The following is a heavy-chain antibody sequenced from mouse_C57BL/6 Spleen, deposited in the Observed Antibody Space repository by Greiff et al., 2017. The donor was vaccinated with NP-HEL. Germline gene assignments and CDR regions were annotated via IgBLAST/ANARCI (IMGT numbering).Heavy chain of an antibody. D-gene: IGHD1-1*01. J-gene: IGHJ4*01. V-gene: IGHV5-17*01. CDR2: ISSGSSTI. CDR1: GFTFSDYG. CDR3: ARRDYGSSYDYYAMDY. Sequence: EVQRVESGGGLVKPGGSLKLSCAASGFTFSDYGMHWVRQAPEKGLEWVAYISSGSSTIYYADTVKGRFTISRDNAKNTLFLQMTSLRFEDTAMYYCARRDYGSSYDYYAMDYWGQGTSVTVSS.